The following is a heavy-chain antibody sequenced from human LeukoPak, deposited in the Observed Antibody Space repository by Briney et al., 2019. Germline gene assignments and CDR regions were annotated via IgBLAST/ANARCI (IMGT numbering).Heavy chain of an antibody. V-gene: IGHV3-7*01. CDR2: IKQDGSGK. Sequence: PGGSLRLSCAASGFTFTAYWMTWVRQAPGKGLEWVANIKQDGSGKFYVDSVKGRFTISRENAKNSVYLQMSSLRAEDTAVYYCARDRRFLEWLFLDYWGQGTLVTVSS. D-gene: IGHD3-3*01. J-gene: IGHJ4*02. CDR3: ARDRRFLEWLFLDY. CDR1: GFTFTAYW.